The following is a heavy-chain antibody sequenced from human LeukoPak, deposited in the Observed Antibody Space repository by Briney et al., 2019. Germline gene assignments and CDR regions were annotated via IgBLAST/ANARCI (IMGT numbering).Heavy chain of an antibody. Sequence: PGGSLRLSCAASGFTFSSYNMNWVRQAPGKGLEWVSSISSSSNYIYYADSVKGRFTISRDNAKNSLYPQMKSLRAEDTAVYYCARGKTSQNIVTRKTYNWFDPWGQGTLVTVSS. CDR1: GFTFSSYN. J-gene: IGHJ5*02. CDR3: ARGKTSQNIVTRKTYNWFDP. CDR2: ISSSSNYI. V-gene: IGHV3-21*01. D-gene: IGHD2/OR15-2a*01.